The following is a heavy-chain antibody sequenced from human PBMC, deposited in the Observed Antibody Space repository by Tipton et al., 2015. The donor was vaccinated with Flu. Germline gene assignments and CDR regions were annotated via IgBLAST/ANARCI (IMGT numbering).Heavy chain of an antibody. V-gene: IGHV3-74*01. CDR3: ARDNTPYYDSRALPHFDY. CDR2: INRDGSTT. J-gene: IGHJ4*02. D-gene: IGHD3-22*01. Sequence: SLRLSCAASGFSFSNYWMLWVRQAPGKGLVWVSRINRDGSTTNYADSVKGRFSVSRDNAKNSLYLQMNSLTAEDTAVYYCARDNTPYYDSRALPHFDYWGRGTLVTVSS. CDR1: GFSFSNYW.